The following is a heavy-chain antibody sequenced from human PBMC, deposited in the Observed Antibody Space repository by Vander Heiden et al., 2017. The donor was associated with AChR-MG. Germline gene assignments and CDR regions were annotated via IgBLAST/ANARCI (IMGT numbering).Heavy chain of an antibody. J-gene: IGHJ5*02. CDR1: GFTFSSYS. CDR3: ARDGRYNDNSPKRNGWFDP. D-gene: IGHD3-9*01. Sequence: EVQLVESGGGLVKPGGSLRLSCAASGFTFSSYSMNWVRQAPGKGLEWVSSISSSSSYIYYADSVKGRFTISRDNAKNSLYLQMNSLRAEDTAVYYCARDGRYNDNSPKRNGWFDPWGQGTLVTVSS. CDR2: ISSSSSYI. V-gene: IGHV3-21*01.